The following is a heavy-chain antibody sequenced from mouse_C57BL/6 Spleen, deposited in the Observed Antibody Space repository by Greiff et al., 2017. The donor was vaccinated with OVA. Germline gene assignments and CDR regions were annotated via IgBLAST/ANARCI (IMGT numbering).Heavy chain of an antibody. Sequence: VQLVESGAELARPGASVKMSCKASGYTFTSYTMHWVKQRPGQGLEWIGYINPSSGYTKYNQKFKDKATLTADKSSSTAYMQLSSLTSEDSAVYYCAREDGNYDFAYWGQGTLVTVSA. J-gene: IGHJ3*01. V-gene: IGHV1-4*01. CDR2: INPSSGYT. CDR1: GYTFTSYT. CDR3: AREDGNYDFAY. D-gene: IGHD2-1*01.